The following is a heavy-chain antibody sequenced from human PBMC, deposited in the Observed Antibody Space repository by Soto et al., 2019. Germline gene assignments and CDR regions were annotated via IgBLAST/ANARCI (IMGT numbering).Heavy chain of an antibody. CDR3: ATEIDGATVTSLDY. V-gene: IGHV1-3*01. Sequence: AALKVSCKASGYTFSGSVMHWVRQAPGQRLEWMGWINAGNGNTKYSQKFQGRVTITRDTSASTAYMELSSLRSEDTTVYYCATEIDGATVTSLDYWGQGTLVTVSS. D-gene: IGHD4-17*01. CDR1: GYTFSGSV. J-gene: IGHJ4*02. CDR2: INAGNGNT.